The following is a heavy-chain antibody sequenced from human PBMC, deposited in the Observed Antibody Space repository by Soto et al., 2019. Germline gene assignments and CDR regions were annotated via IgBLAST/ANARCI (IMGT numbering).Heavy chain of an antibody. J-gene: IGHJ6*03. CDR3: AKDGKAYFYYLDV. CDR1: GFTFDDYA. V-gene: IGHV3-9*01. CDR2: ISWNSGSI. Sequence: EVQLVESGGGLVQPGRSLRLSCAASGFTFDDYAMHWVRQAPGKGLEWVSGISWNSGSIGYADSEKGRITISRDNAQNSRHLQMNSLTAEATTLSYCAKDGKAYFYYLDVSGKGTTVTVS.